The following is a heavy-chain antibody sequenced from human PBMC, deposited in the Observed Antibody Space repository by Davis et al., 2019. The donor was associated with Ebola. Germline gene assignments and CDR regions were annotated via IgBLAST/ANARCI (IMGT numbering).Heavy chain of an antibody. D-gene: IGHD2-15*01. CDR3: ARDRYCSGGSCYSSYYYGMDV. J-gene: IGHJ6*02. CDR1: GGTFSSYA. V-gene: IGHV1-69*04. Sequence: AASVKVSCKASGGTFSSYAISWVRQAPGQGLEWMGRIIPILGIANYAQKFQGRVTITADKSTSTAYMEVRSLRSDDTAVYYCARDRYCSGGSCYSSYYYGMDVWGQGTTVTVSS. CDR2: IIPILGIA.